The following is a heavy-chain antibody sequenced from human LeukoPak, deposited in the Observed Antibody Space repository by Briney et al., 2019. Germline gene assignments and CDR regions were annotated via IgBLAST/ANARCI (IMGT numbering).Heavy chain of an antibody. CDR2: FDPEDGET. V-gene: IGHV1-24*01. J-gene: IGHJ6*03. CDR1: GYTLTELS. Sequence: EASVKVSCKVSGYTLTELSMHWVRQAPGKGLEWMGGFDPEDGETIYAQKFQGRVTMTEDTSTDTAYMELSSLRSEDTAVYYCATNGPYGGKVETTSRRGNYYYYYMDVWGKGTTVTVSS. CDR3: ATNGPYGGKVETTSRRGNYYYYYMDV. D-gene: IGHD4-23*01.